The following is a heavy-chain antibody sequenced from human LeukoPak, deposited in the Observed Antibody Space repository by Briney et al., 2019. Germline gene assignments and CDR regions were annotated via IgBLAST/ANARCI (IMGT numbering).Heavy chain of an antibody. CDR1: GGTFSSYA. CDR3: ARGPKGIAALIYYYYYMDV. Sequence: ASVKVSCKASGGTFSSYAISWVRQAPGQGLEWMGGIISIFGTANYAQKFQGRVTITTDESTSTAYMELSSLRSEDTAVYYCARGPKGIAALIYYYYYMDVWGKGTTVTVSS. CDR2: IISIFGTA. D-gene: IGHD6-13*01. J-gene: IGHJ6*03. V-gene: IGHV1-69*05.